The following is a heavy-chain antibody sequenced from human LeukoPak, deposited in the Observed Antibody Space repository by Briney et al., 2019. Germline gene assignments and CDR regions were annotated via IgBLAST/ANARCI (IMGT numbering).Heavy chain of an antibody. CDR1: GFTVSSNY. D-gene: IGHD6-6*01. CDR3: ARDQRMSSSSYYYYYYMDV. V-gene: IGHV3-53*01. Sequence: PGGSLRLSCAASGFTVSSNYMSWVRQAPGRGLEGLSVMYSGGSTYYADSVEGRFTISRDKSKNTLYLQMNSLRAEDTAVYYCARDQRMSSSSYYYYYYMDVWGKGTTITVSS. CDR2: MYSGGST. J-gene: IGHJ6*03.